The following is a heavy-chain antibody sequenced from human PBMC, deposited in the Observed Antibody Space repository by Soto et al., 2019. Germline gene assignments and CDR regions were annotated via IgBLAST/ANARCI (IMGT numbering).Heavy chain of an antibody. D-gene: IGHD3-16*01. J-gene: IGHJ4*02. CDR2: ISGYNGYT. Sequence: XPVKVSCKTSGYHLNTYGISWVRQAPGQGLEWMGWISGYNGYTKYTESLEDRVTLSTDTSTSTAYLELRSLRSGDTALYFCARDSDYSHTDADIDYWGQRTLVTVS. V-gene: IGHV1-18*01. CDR3: ARDSDYSHTDADIDY. CDR1: GYHLNTYG.